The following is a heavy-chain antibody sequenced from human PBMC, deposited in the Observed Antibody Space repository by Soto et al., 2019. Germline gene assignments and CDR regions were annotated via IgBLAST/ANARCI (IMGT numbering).Heavy chain of an antibody. Sequence: KSSETLSLTCTVSGGSVSSGSYYWSWILQPPGKGLEWIGYIYYSGSTNYNPSLKSRVTISVDTSKNQFSLKLSSVTAADTAVYYCARGRVWLRYGYYESSGYYYFDYWGQGTLVTVSS. D-gene: IGHD3-22*01. CDR1: GGSVSSGSYY. CDR3: ARGRVWLRYGYYESSGYYYFDY. CDR2: IYYSGST. V-gene: IGHV4-61*01. J-gene: IGHJ4*02.